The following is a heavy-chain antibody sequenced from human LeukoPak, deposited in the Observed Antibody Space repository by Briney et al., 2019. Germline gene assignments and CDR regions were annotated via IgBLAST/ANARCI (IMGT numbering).Heavy chain of an antibody. CDR2: MSPNSGVT. V-gene: IGHV1-2*02. CDR1: GYTFTVNS. D-gene: IGHD2-2*01. Sequence: ASVKVSCTPSGYTFTVNSLHWVRQAPGQGLEWVGWMSPNSGVTVYAQNFQGRVTMTRDRSISTAYMELSSLTSDDTAVYYCTRGAGTSWFDYWGQGSLVTVSS. J-gene: IGHJ4*02. CDR3: TRGAGTSWFDY.